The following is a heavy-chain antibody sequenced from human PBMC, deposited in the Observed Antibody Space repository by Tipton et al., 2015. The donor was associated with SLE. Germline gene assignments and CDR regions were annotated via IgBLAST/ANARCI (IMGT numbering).Heavy chain of an antibody. CDR3: ARSPYSSSGYGYYYYGMDV. V-gene: IGHV4-59*07. D-gene: IGHD6-13*01. CDR2: IYYSGST. J-gene: IGHJ6*02. CDR1: GGSISSHY. Sequence: TLSLTCTVSGGSISSHYWSWIRQPPGKGLEWIGYIYYSGSTNYNPSLKSRVTMSVDTSKNQFSLKLSSVTAADTAVYYCARSPYSSSGYGYYYYGMDVWGQGTTVTVSS.